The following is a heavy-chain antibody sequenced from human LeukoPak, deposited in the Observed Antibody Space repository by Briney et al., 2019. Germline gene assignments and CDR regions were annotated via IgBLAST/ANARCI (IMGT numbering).Heavy chain of an antibody. V-gene: IGHV4-39*07. J-gene: IGHJ4*02. CDR3: ARGGHYDILTGYGDY. CDR1: GGSISSSSYY. CDR2: IYYSGST. Sequence: TSETLSLTCTVSGGSISSSSYYWGWIRQPPGKGLEWIGSIYYSGSTYYNPSLKSRVTISVDTSKNQFSLKLSSVTAADTAVYYCARGGHYDILTGYGDYWGQGTLVTVSS. D-gene: IGHD3-9*01.